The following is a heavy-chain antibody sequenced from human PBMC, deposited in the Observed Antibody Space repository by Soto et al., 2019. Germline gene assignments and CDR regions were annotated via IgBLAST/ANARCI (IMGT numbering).Heavy chain of an antibody. V-gene: IGHV3-53*04. CDR1: GFNFGRYG. D-gene: IGHD4-17*01. J-gene: IGHJ4*02. Sequence: GGSLRLSCAGSGFNFGRYGLHWVRQVPGKRLEWVSVIYSGGYTHYADSVKGRFTISRHNIKNTLYLQMNSLRAEDTAVYYCARVYGDYGGFFEYWGQGTQVTVSS. CDR2: IYSGGYT. CDR3: ARVYGDYGGFFEY.